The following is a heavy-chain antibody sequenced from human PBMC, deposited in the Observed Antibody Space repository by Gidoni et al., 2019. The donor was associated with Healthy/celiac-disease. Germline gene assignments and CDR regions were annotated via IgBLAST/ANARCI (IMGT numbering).Heavy chain of an antibody. CDR2: ISWNSGSI. CDR1: GFTFDDYA. Sequence: EVQLVESGGGLVQPGRSLRLSWEACGFTFDDYAMHWVRQAPGKGLAWVSGISWNSGSIGYADSVKGRFTISRDNAKNSLYLQMNSLRAEDTALYYCAKDHSSGGAFDYWGQGTLVTVSS. V-gene: IGHV3-9*01. D-gene: IGHD6-19*01. CDR3: AKDHSSGGAFDY. J-gene: IGHJ4*02.